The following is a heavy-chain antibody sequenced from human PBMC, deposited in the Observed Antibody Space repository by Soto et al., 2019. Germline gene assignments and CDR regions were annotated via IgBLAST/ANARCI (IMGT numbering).Heavy chain of an antibody. J-gene: IGHJ6*02. CDR1: GGTFSSYA. D-gene: IGHD1-26*01. V-gene: IGHV1-69*01. CDR2: IIPIFGTA. CDR3: ARAGGSYCRDCDYYYGMDV. Sequence: VQLVQSGAEVKKPGSSVKVSCKASGGTFSSYAISWVRQAPGQGLEWMGGIIPIFGTANYAQKFQGRVTITADESTSTAYMELSSLRSEDTAVYYCARAGGSYCRDCDYYYGMDVWGQGTTVTVSS.